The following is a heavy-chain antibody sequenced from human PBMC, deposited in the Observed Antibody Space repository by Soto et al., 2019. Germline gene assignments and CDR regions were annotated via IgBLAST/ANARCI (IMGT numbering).Heavy chain of an antibody. J-gene: IGHJ4*02. CDR1: EFPFSPYW. CDR2: INPDGTRT. D-gene: IGHD4-17*01. CDR3: TKDTFGDRDS. V-gene: IGHV3-74*01. Sequence: EVHLVESGGGLVQPGGSLRLSCADSEFPFSPYWMHWVRQAPGKGLVWVSRINPDGTRTNYADSVRGRFTISRDNAKNTLYLQMNSLRGEDTAMYYCTKDTFGDRDSWGQGTLVTVSS.